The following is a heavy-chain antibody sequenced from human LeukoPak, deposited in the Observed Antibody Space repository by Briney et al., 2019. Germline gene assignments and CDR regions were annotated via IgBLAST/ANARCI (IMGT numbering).Heavy chain of an antibody. Sequence: GGSLRLSCAASGFTFSSYGMHWVRQAPGKGLEWVAFIRYDGSNKYYADSVKGRFTISRDNSKNTLYLQMNSLRAEDTAVYYCASRIAAAGSVDYWGQGTLVTVSS. D-gene: IGHD6-13*01. CDR2: IRYDGSNK. CDR1: GFTFSSYG. CDR3: ASRIAAAGSVDY. V-gene: IGHV3-30*02. J-gene: IGHJ4*02.